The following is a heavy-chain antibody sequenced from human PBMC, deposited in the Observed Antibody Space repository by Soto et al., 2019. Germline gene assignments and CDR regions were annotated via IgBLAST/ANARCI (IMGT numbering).Heavy chain of an antibody. CDR3: ARNDYGSRDACAYGVDV. D-gene: IGHD3-22*01. V-gene: IGHV3-11*01. CDR2: ISSSGTSR. CDR1: GFRFSDYY. Sequence: QVQLVESGGGLVKPGGSLRLSCAASGFRFSDYYMSWVRQAPGKGLEWVSYISSSGTSRFYADSVKGRFTVSRDNAKGSLWQQVSSLRVEDTAVYYCARNDYGSRDACAYGVDVWGQGTTVTVSS. J-gene: IGHJ6*02.